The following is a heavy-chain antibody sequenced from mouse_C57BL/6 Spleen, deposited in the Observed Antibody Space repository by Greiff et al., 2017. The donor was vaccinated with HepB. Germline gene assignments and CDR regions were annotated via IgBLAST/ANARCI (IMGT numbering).Heavy chain of an antibody. V-gene: IGHV7-3*01. CDR1: GFTFTDYY. CDR2: IRNKANGYTT. CDR3: ARYDHYYYGSSYLAWFAY. Sequence: DVMLVESGGGLVQPGGSLSLSCAASGFTFTDYYMSWVRQPPGKALEWLGFIRNKANGYTTEYSASVKGRFTISRDNSQSILYLQMNALRAEDSATYYCARYDHYYYGSSYLAWFAYWGQGTLVTVSA. D-gene: IGHD1-1*01. J-gene: IGHJ3*01.